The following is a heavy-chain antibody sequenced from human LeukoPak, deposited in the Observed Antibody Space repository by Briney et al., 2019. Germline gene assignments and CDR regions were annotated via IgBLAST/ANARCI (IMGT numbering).Heavy chain of an antibody. CDR2: IYRDGSS. CDR3: ARSFYDILIGYYQYFDY. V-gene: IGHV3-66*01. D-gene: IGHD3-9*01. J-gene: IGHJ4*02. CDR1: GLSVSSNY. Sequence: GGSLRLSCVASGLSVSSNYMSWVRQAPGKGLEWVSVIYRDGSSYYAESVKGRFTISRDNSKNTLYIQMNSLRAEDTAVYYCARSFYDILIGYYQYFDYWGQGTL.